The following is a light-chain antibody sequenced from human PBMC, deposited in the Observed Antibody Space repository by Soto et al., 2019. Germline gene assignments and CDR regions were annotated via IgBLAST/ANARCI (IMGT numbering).Light chain of an antibody. CDR2: GAS. CDR1: QTVIGTS. Sequence: EIVLTQSPGTLSLSPGERATLSCRASQTVIGTSLAWYQQKPGQAPRLLIYGASNRATGIPDRFSGSGSGTDFTLTISRLEPEDFAVYFCQQYRSSPRTFGQGTKVEIK. CDR3: QQYRSSPRT. J-gene: IGKJ1*01. V-gene: IGKV3-20*01.